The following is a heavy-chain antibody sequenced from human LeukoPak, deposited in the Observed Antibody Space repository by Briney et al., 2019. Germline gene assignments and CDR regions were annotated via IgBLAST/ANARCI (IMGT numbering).Heavy chain of an antibody. CDR1: GFTFSSYA. D-gene: IGHD6-13*01. CDR2: ISYDGSNK. CDR3: ARETQQLVGYYFDY. Sequence: PGRFLRLSCAASGFTFSSYAMHWVRQAPGKGLEWVAVISYDGSNKYYADSVKGRFTISRDNSKNTLYLQMNSLRAEDAAVYYCARETQQLVGYYFDYWGQGTLVTVSS. J-gene: IGHJ4*02. V-gene: IGHV3-30*04.